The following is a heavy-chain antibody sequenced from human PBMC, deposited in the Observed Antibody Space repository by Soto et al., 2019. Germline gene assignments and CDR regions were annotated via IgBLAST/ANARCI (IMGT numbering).Heavy chain of an antibody. CDR3: ARHTKPAAPDYYYYYGMDV. D-gene: IGHD2-2*01. Sequence: SVKVSCKASGGTFSSYAISWVRQAPGQGLEWMGGIIPIFGTANYAQKFQGRVTITADGSTSTAYMELSSLRSEDTAVYYCARHTKPAAPDYYYYYGMDVWGQGTTVTVSS. CDR1: GGTFSSYA. J-gene: IGHJ6*02. CDR2: IIPIFGTA. V-gene: IGHV1-69*13.